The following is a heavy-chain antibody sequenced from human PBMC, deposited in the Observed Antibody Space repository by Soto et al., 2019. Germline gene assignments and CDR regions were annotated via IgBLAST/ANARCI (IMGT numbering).Heavy chain of an antibody. J-gene: IGHJ4*02. D-gene: IGHD3-3*01. Sequence: GGSLRLSCAASGFAFINYAMNWVRQAPGKGLQWVSAIGGTGNNIYYADSVKGRFIISRDKSKNTLYLQMNSLRAEDTAVYYCAKVKTGIQQWLLYFDYWGQGTLVTVSS. CDR1: GFAFINYA. V-gene: IGHV3-23*01. CDR3: AKVKTGIQQWLLYFDY. CDR2: IGGTGNNI.